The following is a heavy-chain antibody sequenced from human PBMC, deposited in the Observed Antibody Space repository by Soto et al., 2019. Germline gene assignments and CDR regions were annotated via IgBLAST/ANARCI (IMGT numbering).Heavy chain of an antibody. D-gene: IGHD4-17*01. CDR1: GGTFSSYA. CDR3: ARGGTTVTTSIYNWFDP. Sequence: ASVKASCKASGGTFSSYAISCVRQAPGQGLEWMGGIIPIFGTANYAQKFQGRVTITADESTSTAYMELSSLRSEDTAVYYCARGGTTVTTSIYNWFDPWGQGTLVTVSS. CDR2: IIPIFGTA. V-gene: IGHV1-69*13. J-gene: IGHJ5*02.